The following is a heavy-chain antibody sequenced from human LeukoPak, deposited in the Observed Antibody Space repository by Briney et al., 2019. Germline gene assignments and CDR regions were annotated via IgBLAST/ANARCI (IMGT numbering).Heavy chain of an antibody. J-gene: IGHJ2*01. D-gene: IGHD6-13*01. CDR1: GGSISSYY. CDR2: IYTSGST. CDR3: ARDKQQLVHLSQAASGSGGWYFDL. Sequence: SETLSLTCTVSGGSISSYYWSWIRQPAGKGLEWIGRIYTSGSTNYNPSLKSRVTMSVDTSKIQFSLKLSSVTAADTAVYYCARDKQQLVHLSQAASGSGGWYFDLWGRGTLVTVSS. V-gene: IGHV4-4*07.